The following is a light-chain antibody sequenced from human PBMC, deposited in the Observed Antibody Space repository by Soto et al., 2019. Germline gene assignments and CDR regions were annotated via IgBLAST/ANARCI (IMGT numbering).Light chain of an antibody. V-gene: IGLV4-69*01. Sequence: QPVLTQSPSASASLGASVKLTCTLSSGHSSYAIAWHQQQPEKGPRYVMKVNSDGSHSKGDGIPDRFSGSSSGAERYLTISSLQSEDEADYYCQTWGTGIRVFGGGTKLTVL. CDR3: QTWGTGIRV. CDR1: SGHSSYA. J-gene: IGLJ2*01. CDR2: VNSDGSH.